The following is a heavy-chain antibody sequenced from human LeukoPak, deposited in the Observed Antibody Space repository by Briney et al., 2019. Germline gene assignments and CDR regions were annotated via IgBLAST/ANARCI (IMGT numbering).Heavy chain of an antibody. Sequence: SETLSLTCAVYGGSFSGYYWSWIRQPPGKGLEWLGDINHSGSTNYHPSLKSRVTISVDTSKNQFSLKLSSVTAADTAVYYCPIVRWFRWTYYYYTHGWRKGTTVTDSS. CDR2: INHSGST. CDR1: GGSFSGYY. V-gene: IGHV4-34*01. CDR3: PIVRWFRWTYYYYTHG. J-gene: IGHJ6*03. D-gene: IGHD3-10*01.